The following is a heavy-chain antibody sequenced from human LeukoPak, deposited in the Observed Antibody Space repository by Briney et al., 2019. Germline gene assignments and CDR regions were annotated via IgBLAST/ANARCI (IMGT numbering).Heavy chain of an antibody. V-gene: IGHV3-23*01. CDR1: GFTFSNYW. CDR2: ISGSGGST. CDR3: AKEPPVWFGQGFDY. Sequence: GGSLRLSCAASGFTFSNYWMHWVRQAPGKGLEWVSAISGSGGSTYYADSVKGRFTISRDNSKNTLYLQMNSLRAEDTAVYYCAKEPPVWFGQGFDYWGQGTLVTVSS. D-gene: IGHD3-10*01. J-gene: IGHJ4*02.